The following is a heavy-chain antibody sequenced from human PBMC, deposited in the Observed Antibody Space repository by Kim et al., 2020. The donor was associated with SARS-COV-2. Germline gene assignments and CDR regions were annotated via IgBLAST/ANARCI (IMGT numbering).Heavy chain of an antibody. V-gene: IGHV7-4-1*01. CDR2: INTFSGNP. Sequence: ASVKVSCEASGYSLTRFALNWVRQAPGQGLEWMGWINTFSGNPAYAQGFTGRFVFSLDTSVNTAYLNIDSLQTTDTAVYYCARDHSPGNSSTHDYWGQGTLVTVSS. J-gene: IGHJ4*02. D-gene: IGHD6-13*01. CDR3: ARDHSPGNSSTHDY. CDR1: GYSLTRFA.